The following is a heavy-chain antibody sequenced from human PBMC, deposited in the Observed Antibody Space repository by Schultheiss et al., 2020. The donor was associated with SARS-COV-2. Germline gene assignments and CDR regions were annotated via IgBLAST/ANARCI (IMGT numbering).Heavy chain of an antibody. CDR3: ARDLIVVVPAARPGGFDP. CDR1: GFTFSDYA. D-gene: IGHD2-2*01. J-gene: IGHJ5*02. Sequence: GGSLRLSCVASGFTFSDYAMHWVRQAPGKGLEWVIQISYDGSDRYYADSVQGRFTISRDNSENTVYLQMNSLRAEDTAVYYCARDLIVVVPAARPGGFDPWGQGTLVTVSS. V-gene: IGHV3-30*07. CDR2: ISYDGSDR.